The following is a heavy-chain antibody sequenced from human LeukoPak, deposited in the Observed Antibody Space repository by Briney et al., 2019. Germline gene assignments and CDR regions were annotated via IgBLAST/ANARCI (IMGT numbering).Heavy chain of an antibody. CDR2: IYYSGST. D-gene: IGHD3-16*01. CDR3: ARGLGGSSPRKNWFDP. J-gene: IGHJ5*02. V-gene: IGHV4-39*01. CDR1: GGSISGSSYY. Sequence: PSETLSLTCTVSGGSISGSSYYWGWIRQPPGKGLEWIGSIYYSGSTYYNPSLKSRVTISVDTSKNQFSLKLSSVTAADTAVYYCARGLGGSSPRKNWFDPWGQGTLVTVSS.